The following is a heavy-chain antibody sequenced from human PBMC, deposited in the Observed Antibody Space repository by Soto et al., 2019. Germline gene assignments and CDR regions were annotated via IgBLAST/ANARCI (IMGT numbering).Heavy chain of an antibody. J-gene: IGHJ4*02. V-gene: IGHV1-18*01. CDR2: ICAYNGNT. Sequence: QVQLVQSGAEVKKPGASVKVSCKASGYTFTSYGVSWVRQAPGQGLEWMGWICAYNGNTKYAQKLQGRVTMTTATSTNTAYMDLRSLRSDDTAVYYCARDSPPVDYWGQGTLVTVSS. CDR3: ARDSPPVDY. CDR1: GYTFTSYG.